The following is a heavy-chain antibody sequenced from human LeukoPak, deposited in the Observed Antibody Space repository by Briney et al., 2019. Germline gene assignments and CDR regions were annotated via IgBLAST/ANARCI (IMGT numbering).Heavy chain of an antibody. V-gene: IGHV3-23*01. D-gene: IGHD6-25*01. CDR1: GFTFSSYA. CDR2: ISGSGGST. CDR3: AKRAAGAPLTYYYYMDV. Sequence: GGSLRLSCAASGFTFSSYAMSWVRQAPGKGLEWVSAISGSGGSTYYADSVKGRFTISRDNSKNTLYLQMNSLRAEDTAVYYCAKRAAGAPLTYYYYMDVWGKGTTVTVSS. J-gene: IGHJ6*03.